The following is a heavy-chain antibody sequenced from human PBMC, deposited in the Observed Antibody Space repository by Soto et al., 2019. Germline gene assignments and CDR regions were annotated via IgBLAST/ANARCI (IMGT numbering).Heavy chain of an antibody. CDR3: AKDHDGYCSGGSCYQMIY. Sequence: EVQLLESGGGLVQPGGSLRLSCAASGFTFSSYAMSWVRQAPGKGLEWVSAISGSGGSTYYADSVKGRFNISRDNAKNTLDLQMTSLRAEDTAVYYCAKDHDGYCSGGSCYQMIYWGQGTLVTVSS. V-gene: IGHV3-23*01. D-gene: IGHD2-15*01. CDR2: ISGSGGST. CDR1: GFTFSSYA. J-gene: IGHJ4*02.